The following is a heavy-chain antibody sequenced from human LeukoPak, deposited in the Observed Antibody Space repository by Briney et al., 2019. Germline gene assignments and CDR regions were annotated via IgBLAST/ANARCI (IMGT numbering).Heavy chain of an antibody. D-gene: IGHD3-9*01. CDR1: GYTFTSYG. CDR3: ARAPQDDILTGYWDY. Sequence: ASVKVSCRASGYTFTSYGISWVRQATGQGLEWMGWMNPNSGNTGYAQKFQGRVTMTRNTSISTAYMELSSLRSEDTAVYYCARAPQDDILTGYWDYWGQGTLVTVSS. J-gene: IGHJ4*02. CDR2: MNPNSGNT. V-gene: IGHV1-8*02.